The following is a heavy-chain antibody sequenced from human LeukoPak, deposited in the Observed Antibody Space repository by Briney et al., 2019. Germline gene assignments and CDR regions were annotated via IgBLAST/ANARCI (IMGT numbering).Heavy chain of an antibody. CDR2: LTFYNGNT. CDR1: GHTFTLYG. V-gene: IGHV1-18*01. J-gene: IGHJ4*02. CDR3: ARDPGRYYYGSRSYYYFYH. Sequence: SESLSYSASGHTFTLYGIRWVRHAPAQGRVWRGCLTFYNGNTNYAQKIQRRVTMTTDTSTSTAYMELRSLRSDDTAGYYCARDPGRYYYGSRSYYYFYHWGQGTVVTVSS. D-gene: IGHD3-10*01.